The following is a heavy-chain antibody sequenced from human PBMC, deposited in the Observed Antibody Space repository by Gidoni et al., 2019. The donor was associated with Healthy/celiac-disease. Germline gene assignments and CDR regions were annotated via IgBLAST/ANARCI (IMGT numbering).Heavy chain of an antibody. CDR3: ARDRGRHFDN. J-gene: IGHJ4*02. V-gene: IGHV3-33*01. D-gene: IGHD3-10*01. Sequence: QVQLVESGGGVVQPGRSLRLSCAASGFTFSSYGMHWVRQAPGKGLEWVAVIGYDGSNKYYADSVKGRFTIFRDNSKNTLYLQMNSLRAEDTAVYYCARDRGRHFDNWGQGTLVTVSS. CDR1: GFTFSSYG. CDR2: IGYDGSNK.